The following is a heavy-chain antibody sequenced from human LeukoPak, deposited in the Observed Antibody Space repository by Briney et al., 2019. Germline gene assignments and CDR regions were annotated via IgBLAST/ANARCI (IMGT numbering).Heavy chain of an antibody. CDR3: EKYMQTGDPFDY. V-gene: IGHV3-23*01. Sequence: PGGSLRLSCEASGFTFSNYAMTWIRQAPGKGLEWVAVIGAGGDHIHYADSVKGRFTISRDNSKNTLSLQMNSLRAEDTAVYYCEKYMQTGDPFDYWGQGTLVAVSS. CDR1: GFTFSNYA. CDR2: IGAGGDHI. D-gene: IGHD7-27*01. J-gene: IGHJ4*02.